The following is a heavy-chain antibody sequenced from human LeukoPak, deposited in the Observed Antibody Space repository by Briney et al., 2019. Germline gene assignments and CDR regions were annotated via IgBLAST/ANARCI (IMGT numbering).Heavy chain of an antibody. J-gene: IGHJ4*02. CDR3: AKAGVQLWSPAGDY. CDR2: LSGSGVYT. Sequence: GGSLRLSCAASGFTFSSYAMSWVRHAPGGRLQWFSGLSGSGVYTYYADSLKGRFTISRDNSKNTLFLQFYRLRAEDTAMYYCAKAGVQLWSPAGDYWGQGTLVTVSS. V-gene: IGHV3-23*01. CDR1: GFTFSSYA. D-gene: IGHD5-18*01.